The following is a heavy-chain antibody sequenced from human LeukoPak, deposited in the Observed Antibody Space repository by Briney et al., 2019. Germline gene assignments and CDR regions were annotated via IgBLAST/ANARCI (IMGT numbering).Heavy chain of an antibody. CDR3: ARTAPGYSYGYPPYFDY. D-gene: IGHD5-18*01. V-gene: IGHV3-53*01. Sequence: GGSLRLSCAASGFTVSSNYVSWVRQAPGKGLEWVSVIFSGVTTYYADSVKDRFTISRDNAKNSLYLQMNSLRAEDTAVYYCARTAPGYSYGYPPYFDYWGQGTLVTVSS. CDR2: IFSGVTT. CDR1: GFTVSSNY. J-gene: IGHJ4*02.